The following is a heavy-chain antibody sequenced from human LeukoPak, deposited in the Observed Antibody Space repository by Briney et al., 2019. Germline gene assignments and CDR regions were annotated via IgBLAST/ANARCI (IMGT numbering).Heavy chain of an antibody. J-gene: IGHJ4*02. Sequence: ASVKVSCKASGYNFTGYYMHWVRQAPGQGLEWMGWINPNSGGTNYAQKFQGRVTMTRDTSISTAYMELSRLRSDDTAVYYCARGPYYDSSGYYPSWGQGTLVTVSS. CDR2: INPNSGGT. CDR1: GYNFTGYY. CDR3: ARGPYYDSSGYYPS. V-gene: IGHV1-2*02. D-gene: IGHD3-22*01.